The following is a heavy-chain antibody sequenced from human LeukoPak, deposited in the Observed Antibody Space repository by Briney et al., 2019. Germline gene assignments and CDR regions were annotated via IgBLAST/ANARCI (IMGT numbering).Heavy chain of an antibody. J-gene: IGHJ6*03. CDR1: GFTFSSCG. CDR2: IRYDGSNK. D-gene: IGHD2-2*01. Sequence: GGSLRLSCAASGFTFSSCGMHWVRQAPGKGLEWVAFIRYDGSNKYYADSVKGRFTISRDNSKNTLYLQMNSLRAEDTAVYYCAKTTGYQLPSSYYYYYYMDVWGKGTTVTVSS. V-gene: IGHV3-30*02. CDR3: AKTTGYQLPSSYYYYYYMDV.